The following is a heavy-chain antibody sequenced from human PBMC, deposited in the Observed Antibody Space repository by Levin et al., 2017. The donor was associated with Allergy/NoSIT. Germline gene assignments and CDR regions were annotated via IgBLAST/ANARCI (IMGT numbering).Heavy chain of an antibody. Sequence: SQTHSLTCTVSGGSISSYYWSWIRQSPGKRPEWIGYIHYTGYTNYSPSLKSRVTISLDTSKNQFSLKLTSVTAADTAVYSCARSAHVTVIPAAIFAFDPWGQGILVTVSS. CDR2: IHYTGYT. CDR3: ARSAHVTVIPAAIFAFDP. CDR1: GGSISSYY. D-gene: IGHD2-2*01. V-gene: IGHV4-59*08. J-gene: IGHJ5*02.